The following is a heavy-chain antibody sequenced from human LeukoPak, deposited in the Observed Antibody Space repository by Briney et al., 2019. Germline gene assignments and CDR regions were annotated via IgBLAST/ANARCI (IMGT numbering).Heavy chain of an antibody. V-gene: IGHV4-61*01. CDR3: AGGQYCSGGSCYTFDY. D-gene: IGHD2-15*01. Sequence: SETLSLTCTVSGGSVSSGSCYWSWIRQPPGKGLEWIGYIYYSGGTNYNPSLKSRVTISVDTSKNQFSLKLSSVTAADTAVYYCAGGQYCSGGSCYTFDYWGQGTLVTVSS. CDR2: IYYSGGT. J-gene: IGHJ4*02. CDR1: GGSVSSGSCY.